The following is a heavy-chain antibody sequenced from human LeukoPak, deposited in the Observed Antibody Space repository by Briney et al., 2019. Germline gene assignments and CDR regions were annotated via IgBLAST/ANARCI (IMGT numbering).Heavy chain of an antibody. CDR2: INHSGST. J-gene: IGHJ4*02. D-gene: IGHD5-18*01. V-gene: IGHV4-34*01. Sequence: GSLRLPCAASGFTFSSYAMSWIRQPPGKGLEWVGEINHSGSTNYNPSLKSRVTISVDTSKNQFSLKLSSVTAADTAVYYCARDVGTAMVHLNFDYWGQGTLVTVSS. CDR3: ARDVGTAMVHLNFDY. CDR1: GFTFSSYA.